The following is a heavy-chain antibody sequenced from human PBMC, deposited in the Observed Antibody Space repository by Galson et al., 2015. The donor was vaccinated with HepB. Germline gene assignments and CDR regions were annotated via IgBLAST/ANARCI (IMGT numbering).Heavy chain of an antibody. CDR1: GFTLRSYG. J-gene: IGHJ4*02. D-gene: IGHD3-10*01. CDR2: ISFDGRNK. Sequence: SLRLSCAASGFTLRSYGMHWVRQAPGKGLEWVAFISFDGRNKYVSGSVKGRLTISRDNSKNTLYLQMNNLGTQDTAVYYCSNGRVEFGESLDVPWDAMHVWGQGILVTVSS. V-gene: IGHV3-30*18. CDR3: SNGRVEFGESLDVPWDAMHV.